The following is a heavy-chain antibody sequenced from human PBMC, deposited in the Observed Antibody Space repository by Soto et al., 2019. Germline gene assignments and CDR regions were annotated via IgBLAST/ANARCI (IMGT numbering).Heavy chain of an antibody. CDR3: ARATAIGYYFDY. V-gene: IGHV4-59*12. Sequence: SETLSLTCTVSGGSISSYYWSWIRQPPGKGLEWIGYIYHSGSTYYNPSLKSRVTISVDRSKNQFSLKLSSVTAADTAVYYCARATAIGYYFDYLGQGNLVTGS. CDR1: GGSISSYY. J-gene: IGHJ4*02. CDR2: IYHSGST. D-gene: IGHD2-21*02.